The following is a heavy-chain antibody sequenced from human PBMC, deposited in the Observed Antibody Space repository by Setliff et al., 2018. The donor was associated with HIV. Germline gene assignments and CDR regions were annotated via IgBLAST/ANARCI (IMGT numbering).Heavy chain of an antibody. CDR3: ARDRGGALLLDY. V-gene: IGHV4-4*07. Sequence: SETLSLTCTVSGGSISSYYWSWIRQPAGKGLEWIGRIYTSGITNYDPSLRSRVTMSVDTSENQFSLKLRSVTAADTAVYYCARDRGGALLLDYWGQGTLVTVPQ. CDR2: IYTSGIT. J-gene: IGHJ4*02. CDR1: GGSISSYY. D-gene: IGHD1-26*01.